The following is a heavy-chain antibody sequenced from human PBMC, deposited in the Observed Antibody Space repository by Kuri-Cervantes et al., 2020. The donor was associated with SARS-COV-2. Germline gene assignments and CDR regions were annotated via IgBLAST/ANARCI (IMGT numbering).Heavy chain of an antibody. Sequence: GGSLRLSCAASGFTFRDYYMSWIRQAPGKGLEWVSYISSSSSYTNYADSVKGRFTISRDNAKNSLYLQMNSLRAEDTAVYYCARDLGGYFDLWGRGTLVTVSS. J-gene: IGHJ2*01. CDR3: ARDLGGYFDL. V-gene: IGHV3-11*06. CDR2: ISSSSSYT. CDR1: GFTFRDYY.